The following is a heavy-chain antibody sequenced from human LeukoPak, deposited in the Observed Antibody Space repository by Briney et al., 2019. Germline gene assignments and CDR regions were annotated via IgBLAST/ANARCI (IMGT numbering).Heavy chain of an antibody. Sequence: PGRSLRLSCAASGFTFSSYGTHWVRQAPGKGLEWVAVIWYDGSNKYYADSVKGRFTISRDNSKNTLYLQMNSLGAEDTAVYYCARDGCGGDCYFDYWGQGTLVTVSS. V-gene: IGHV3-33*01. CDR2: IWYDGSNK. CDR3: ARDGCGGDCYFDY. CDR1: GFTFSSYG. J-gene: IGHJ4*02. D-gene: IGHD2-21*02.